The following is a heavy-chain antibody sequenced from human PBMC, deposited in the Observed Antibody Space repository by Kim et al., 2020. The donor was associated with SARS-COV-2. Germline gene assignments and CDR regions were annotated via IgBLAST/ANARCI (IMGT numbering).Heavy chain of an antibody. D-gene: IGHD2-21*01. J-gene: IGHJ6*02. CDR3: ARDLVDYYDYGMDV. Sequence: QTFQGRVTMTRDTSAMTAYMELSSLRSEDTAVYYCARDLVDYYDYGMDVWGQGTTVTVSS. V-gene: IGHV1-3*01.